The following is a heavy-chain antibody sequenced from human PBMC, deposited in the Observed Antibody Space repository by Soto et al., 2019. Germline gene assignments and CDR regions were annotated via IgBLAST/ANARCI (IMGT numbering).Heavy chain of an antibody. CDR2: IYSNGDT. J-gene: IGHJ6*02. V-gene: IGHV4-31*03. Sequence: SETLSLTCSVSSDSMNSGGYYWSWIRQHPGKGLEWIGYIYSNGDTYYNPSLKSRVTISVDTSKNQFSLNLTSVTAADTAVYYCARRGGSSSGYYYYAMDVWGQGTTVTAP. CDR1: SDSMNSGGYY. CDR3: ARRGGSSSGYYYYAMDV. D-gene: IGHD6-6*01.